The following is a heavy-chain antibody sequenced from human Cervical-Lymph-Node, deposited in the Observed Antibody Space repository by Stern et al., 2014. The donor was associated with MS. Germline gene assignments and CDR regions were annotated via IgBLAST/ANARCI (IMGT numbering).Heavy chain of an antibody. CDR3: AHLTTATALDY. CDR2: IYWDDDK. CDR1: GFSLSTSGVG. Sequence: QVTLRKSGPTLVKPTQTLTLTCTFSGFSLSTSGVGVGWIRQPPGKALEWLALIYWDDDKRYSPSLESRLTITKDTSKNLVFLTMTNMDPVDTATYYCAHLTTATALDYWGQGTLVTVSS. D-gene: IGHD1-1*01. J-gene: IGHJ4*02. V-gene: IGHV2-5*02.